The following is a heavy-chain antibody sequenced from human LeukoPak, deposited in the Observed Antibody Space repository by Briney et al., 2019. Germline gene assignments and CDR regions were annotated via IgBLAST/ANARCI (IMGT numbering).Heavy chain of an antibody. D-gene: IGHD2-21*02. Sequence: GGSLRLSCAASGFTFNSYAMYWVRQAPGKGLEWVAAISYDGSNKYYADSVKGRFTISRDNSKNTLYLQMSSLRVEDTAVYYCTSWGDTTAEYFQRWGQGTLVTVSS. V-gene: IGHV3-30-3*01. CDR2: ISYDGSNK. CDR1: GFTFNSYA. J-gene: IGHJ1*01. CDR3: TSWGDTTAEYFQR.